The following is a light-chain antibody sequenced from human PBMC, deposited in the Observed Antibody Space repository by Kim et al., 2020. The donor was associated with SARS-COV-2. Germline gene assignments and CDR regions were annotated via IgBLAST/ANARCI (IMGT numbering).Light chain of an antibody. CDR2: GAS. V-gene: IGKV3-15*01. J-gene: IGKJ4*01. Sequence: VLTQSPASLSVSPGERVTLTCRASQSVGSYIAWYQQKPGQAPTLLIYGASARATGLPARFSGSGSGTEFTLTITSLQSEDFAVYYCQQYHNWPPLTFGGGTKVDIK. CDR3: QQYHNWPPLT. CDR1: QSVGSY.